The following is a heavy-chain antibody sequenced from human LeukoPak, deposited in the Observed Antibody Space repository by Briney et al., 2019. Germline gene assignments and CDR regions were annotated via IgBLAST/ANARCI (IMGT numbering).Heavy chain of an antibody. J-gene: IGHJ4*02. CDR3: AKGVHLTGYSPGGY. D-gene: IGHD3-9*01. V-gene: IGHV3-48*03. Sequence: PGGSLRLSCAASGFTFSSYEMNWVRQAPGKGLEWVSYISSSGSTIYYADSVKGRFTISRDNAKNSLYLQMNSLRAEDTAVYYCAKGVHLTGYSPGGYWGQGTLVTVSS. CDR1: GFTFSSYE. CDR2: ISSSGSTI.